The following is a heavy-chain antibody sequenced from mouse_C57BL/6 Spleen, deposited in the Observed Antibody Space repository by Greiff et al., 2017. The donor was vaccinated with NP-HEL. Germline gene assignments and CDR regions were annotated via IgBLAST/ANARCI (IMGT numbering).Heavy chain of an antibody. CDR1: GYTFTSYG. J-gene: IGHJ4*01. D-gene: IGHD5-1*01. CDR2: IYPRSGNT. CDR3: ARTGSNYAMDY. V-gene: IGHV1-81*01. Sequence: VHLVESGAELARPGASVKLSCKASGYTFTSYGISWVKQRTGQGLEWIGEIYPRSGNTYYNEKFKGKATLTADKSSSTAYMELRSLTSEDSAVYFCARTGSNYAMDYWGQGTSVTVSS.